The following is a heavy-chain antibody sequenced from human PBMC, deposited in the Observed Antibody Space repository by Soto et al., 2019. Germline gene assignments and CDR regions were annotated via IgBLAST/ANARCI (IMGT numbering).Heavy chain of an antibody. Sequence: QVQLVESGGGVVQPGTSLRVSCVGSGFTFRSYVIHWVRQAPGKGLEWVALTSHDGSDKYYDDSVRGRFTISRDNSRNTVDLQMDSLRLEGTALYDCAGWGTRGGLDVWGQGTLVSVSS. CDR3: AGWGTRGGLDV. CDR1: GFTFRSYV. CDR2: TSHDGSDK. V-gene: IGHV3-30*05. J-gene: IGHJ1*01. D-gene: IGHD3-16*01.